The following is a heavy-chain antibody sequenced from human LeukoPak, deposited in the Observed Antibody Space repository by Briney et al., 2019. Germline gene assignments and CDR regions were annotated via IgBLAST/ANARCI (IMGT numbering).Heavy chain of an antibody. Sequence: PSETLSLTCTVSGGSISSSSYYWGWIRQPPGKGLEWIGSIYYSGSTYYNPSLKSRVTISVDTSKNQFSLKLSSVTAADTAVYYCARTYSGYDWSRYFDYWGQGTLVTVSS. V-gene: IGHV4-39*07. J-gene: IGHJ4*02. D-gene: IGHD5-12*01. CDR3: ARTYSGYDWSRYFDY. CDR1: GGSISSSSYY. CDR2: IYYSGST.